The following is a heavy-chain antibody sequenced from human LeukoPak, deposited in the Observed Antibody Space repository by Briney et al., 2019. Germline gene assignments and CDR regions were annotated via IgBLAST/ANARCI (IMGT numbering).Heavy chain of an antibody. CDR2: ISWNSGSI. CDR3: ARDLGQQLAFDP. D-gene: IGHD6-13*01. V-gene: IGHV3-9*01. Sequence: QAGGSLRLSCAASGFTFDDYAMHWVRQAPGKGLEWVSGISWNSGSIGYADSVKGRFTISRDNAKNSLYLQMNSLRAADTALYYCARDLGQQLAFDPWGQGTLVTVSS. CDR1: GFTFDDYA. J-gene: IGHJ5*02.